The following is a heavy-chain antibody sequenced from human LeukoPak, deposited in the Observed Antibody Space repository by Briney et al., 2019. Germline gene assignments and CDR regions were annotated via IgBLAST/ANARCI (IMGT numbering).Heavy chain of an antibody. CDR1: GGSFSGYD. J-gene: IGHJ5*02. CDR3: ARGPPSHYSYGWRNWFDP. D-gene: IGHD3-22*01. Sequence: SETLSLTCAVYGGSFSGYDWSWIRQPPGKGLEWIGEINHSGSTNYNPSLKSRVTISVDTSKNQFSLKLSSVTAADTAVYYSARGPPSHYSYGWRNWFDPWGQGTLVTVSS. V-gene: IGHV4-34*01. CDR2: INHSGST.